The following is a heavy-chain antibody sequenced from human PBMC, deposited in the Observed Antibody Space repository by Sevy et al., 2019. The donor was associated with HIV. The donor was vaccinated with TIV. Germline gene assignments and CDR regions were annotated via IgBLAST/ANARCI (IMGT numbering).Heavy chain of an antibody. V-gene: IGHV3-30*03. CDR3: AREGYGDHYYGMDV. CDR2: ISYDGSYK. Sequence: GGSLRLSCAASGFTFSSFGMHWVHQAPGKGLEWVAVISYDGSYKFYADSVKGRFTISRDNSKNTLYLQMNSLRAEDTAVYYCAREGYGDHYYGMDVWGQGTTVTVSS. CDR1: GFTFSSFG. D-gene: IGHD4-17*01. J-gene: IGHJ6*02.